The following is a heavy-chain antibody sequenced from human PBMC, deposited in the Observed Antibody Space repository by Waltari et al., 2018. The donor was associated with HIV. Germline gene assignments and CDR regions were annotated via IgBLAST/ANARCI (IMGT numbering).Heavy chain of an antibody. D-gene: IGHD1-1*01. Sequence: QVQLVESGGGVVQPGRSLRLSCVASGFVFSNNGLHWVRQAPDKGLEWVAIIWYDGSNDYYADSVKDRFIISRDNSKNTLYLQMNNLRVEDTAVYYCARARGLEPRLGYFGMDVWGQGTTVTVSS. J-gene: IGHJ6*02. CDR1: GFVFSNNG. V-gene: IGHV3-33*01. CDR2: IWYDGSND. CDR3: ARARGLEPRLGYFGMDV.